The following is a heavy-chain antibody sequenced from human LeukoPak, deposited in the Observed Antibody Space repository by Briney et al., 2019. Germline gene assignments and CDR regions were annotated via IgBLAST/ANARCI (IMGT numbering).Heavy chain of an antibody. CDR2: INSDGSNT. CDR1: GFTFSSYW. J-gene: IGHJ4*02. CDR3: ARVRDISGHWGFLDY. D-gene: IGHD6-19*01. Sequence: PGGSLRLSCAASGFTFSSYWMHWVRQAPGKGLVWVSRINSDGSNTNYADSVKGRFTISRDNAKHTLYLQMNSLRAEDTAVFYCARVRDISGHWGFLDYWGQGTLVTVSS. V-gene: IGHV3-74*01.